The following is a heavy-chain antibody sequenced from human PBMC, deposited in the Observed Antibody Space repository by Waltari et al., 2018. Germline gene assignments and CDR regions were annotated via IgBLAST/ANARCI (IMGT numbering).Heavy chain of an antibody. CDR1: GVSLSTSGVG. D-gene: IGHD6-13*01. CDR2: VYWNDDK. V-gene: IGHV2-5*01. Sequence: QITLKESGPTLVKPTQTLTLTCTFSGVSLSTSGVGVGWIRQPPGKGLEWLAIVYWNDDKRYSPSLESRLTITQDTSRDQVVLTMTNMDPADTATYFCAHIRRPAYGTSSNGAFDYWGQGTLVTVSS. CDR3: AHIRRPAYGTSSNGAFDY. J-gene: IGHJ4*02.